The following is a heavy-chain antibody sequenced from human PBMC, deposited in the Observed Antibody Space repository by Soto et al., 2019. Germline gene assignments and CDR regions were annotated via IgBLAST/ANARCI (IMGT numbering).Heavy chain of an antibody. CDR1: GLTVSGKKY. J-gene: IGHJ3*01. D-gene: IGHD1-1*01. CDR2: LYDVDGT. Sequence: DVQLVESGGGLIQPGESLRLSCAAFGLTVSGKKYVAWVRQAPGKGLEWVSALYDVDGTYYADSVKGRFTTSRDSSKTPLYLQMNGLGPDDPAVYYCANLHEREHAYDVWGQGATVTVSS. CDR3: ANLHEREHAYDV. V-gene: IGHV3-53*01.